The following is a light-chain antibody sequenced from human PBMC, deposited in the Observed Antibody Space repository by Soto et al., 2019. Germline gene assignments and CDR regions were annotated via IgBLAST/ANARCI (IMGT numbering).Light chain of an antibody. CDR3: QQYGSSGT. CDR2: GAS. CDR1: QSVSNNY. J-gene: IGKJ1*01. V-gene: IGKV3-20*01. Sequence: EIVLRQSPGTLSLSLGERATLSCRASQSVSNNYLAWYQQKPGQAPRLLIYGASNRATGIPDRFSGSGSGTDFTLTISRLEPEDFAVYYCQQYGSSGTFGQGTKVDIK.